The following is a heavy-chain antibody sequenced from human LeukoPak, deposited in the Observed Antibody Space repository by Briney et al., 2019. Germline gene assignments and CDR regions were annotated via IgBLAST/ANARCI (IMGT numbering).Heavy chain of an antibody. D-gene: IGHD2-2*01. Sequence: GGSLRLSCAASGFTFTYAWVSWVRQAPGTGLEWIGRIKSKSDGGTTDYAAPVKGRFTISRDDSKTTLYLQMSSLKTEDTAVYYCTRDLSSSTSCYSYWGQGTLVTVSS. CDR2: IKSKSDGGTT. CDR1: GFTFTYAW. CDR3: TRDLSSSTSCYSY. V-gene: IGHV3-15*01. J-gene: IGHJ4*02.